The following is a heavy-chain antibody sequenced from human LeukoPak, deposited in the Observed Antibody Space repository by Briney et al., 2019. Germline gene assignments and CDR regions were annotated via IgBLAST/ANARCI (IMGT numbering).Heavy chain of an antibody. D-gene: IGHD6-19*01. CDR1: GFTFSSYA. CDR2: ISYDGSNK. CDR3: ARVYKAVAGDYYGMDV. J-gene: IGHJ6*02. V-gene: IGHV3-30-3*01. Sequence: GGSLRLSCAASGFTFSSYARHWVRQAPGKGLEWVAVISYDGSNKYYADSVKGRFTISRDNSKNTLYLQMNSLRAEDTAVYYCARVYKAVAGDYYGMDVWGQGTTVTVSS.